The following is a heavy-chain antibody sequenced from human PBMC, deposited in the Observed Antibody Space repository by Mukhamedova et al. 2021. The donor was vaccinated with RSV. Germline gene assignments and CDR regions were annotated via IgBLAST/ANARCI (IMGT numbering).Heavy chain of an antibody. J-gene: IGHJ4*02. CDR3: ATPDSSGYYYYFDY. D-gene: IGHD3-22*01. V-gene: IGHV3-23*01. CDR2: ISGSGGST. Sequence: GKGLEWVSAISGSGGSTYYADSVKGRFTISRDNSKNTLYLQMNSLRAEDRAVYYCATPDSSGYYYYFDYWGQGTLVTVSS.